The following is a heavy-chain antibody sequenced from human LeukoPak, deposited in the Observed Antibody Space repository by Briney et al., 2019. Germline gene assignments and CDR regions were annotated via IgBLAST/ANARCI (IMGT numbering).Heavy chain of an antibody. CDR2: IYPGDSDT. CDR1: GYSFTSYW. Sequence: GEPLKISCKGSGYSFTSYWIGWVRQMPGKGLEWMGIIYPGDSDTRYSPSFQGQVTISADKSISTAYLQWSSLKASDTAMYYCARLSFDSSGYSPFDYWGQGTLVTVSS. D-gene: IGHD3-22*01. CDR3: ARLSFDSSGYSPFDY. V-gene: IGHV5-51*01. J-gene: IGHJ4*02.